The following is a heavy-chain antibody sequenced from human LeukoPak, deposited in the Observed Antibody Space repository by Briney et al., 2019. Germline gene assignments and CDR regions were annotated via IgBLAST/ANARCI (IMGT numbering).Heavy chain of an antibody. CDR3: AIAALRYCSSSSCYKGFLDY. D-gene: IGHD2-2*01. V-gene: IGHV1-46*01. J-gene: IGHJ4*02. Sequence: ASVKVSCKASGDTFTTYYIHWVRQAPGQGLEWVGIINPSGDSTSYAQKFQGRVTMTRDTSTSTVYMELSSLRSEDTAVYYCAIAALRYCSSSSCYKGFLDYGGQGTLVTVSS. CDR2: INPSGDST. CDR1: GDTFTTYY.